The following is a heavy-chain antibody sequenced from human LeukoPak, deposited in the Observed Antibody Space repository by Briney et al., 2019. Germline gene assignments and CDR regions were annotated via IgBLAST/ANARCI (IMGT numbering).Heavy chain of an antibody. CDR1: GFTFSSYS. CDR2: ISSSSSYI. D-gene: IGHD5-18*01. CDR3: ARARDVDTAMVKDDAFVI. V-gene: IGHV3-21*01. J-gene: IGHJ3*02. Sequence: PGGSLRLSCAASGFTFSSYSMNWVRQAPGKGLEWVSSISSSSSYIYYADSVKGRFTISRDNAKNSLYLQMNSLRAEDTAVYYCARARDVDTAMVKDDAFVIWGQGTMVTVSS.